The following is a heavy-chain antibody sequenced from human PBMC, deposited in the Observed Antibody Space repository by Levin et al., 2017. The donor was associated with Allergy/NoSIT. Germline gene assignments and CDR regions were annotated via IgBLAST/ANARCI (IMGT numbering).Heavy chain of an antibody. CDR3: TRGTKMAVVVRPIFDN. V-gene: IGHV1-2*02. J-gene: IGHJ1*01. D-gene: IGHD5-24*01. CDR1: GYTFAGYY. CDR2: INPYTGFT. Sequence: GESLKISCKASGYTFAGYYIHWVRQTPGQGLEWMGWINPYTGFTNYAQKFQGRVTLTRDTSISTAYMELSTLRWDDTAVYYCTRGTKMAVVVRPIFDNWGQGSLVTV.